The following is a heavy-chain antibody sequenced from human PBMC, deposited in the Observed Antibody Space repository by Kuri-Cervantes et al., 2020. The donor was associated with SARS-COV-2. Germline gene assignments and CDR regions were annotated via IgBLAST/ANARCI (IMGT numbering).Heavy chain of an antibody. CDR1: GGSFSGYY. V-gene: IGHV4-34*01. CDR3: ARGGRSGDYVSGDSFDY. CDR2: IYYSGST. Sequence: SQTLSLTCAVYGGSFSGYYWSWIRQPPGKGLEWIGSIYYSGSTYYNPSLKSRVTISVDTSKNQFSLKLSSVTAADTAVYYRARGGRSGDYVSGDSFDYWGQGTLVTVSS. J-gene: IGHJ4*02. D-gene: IGHD4-17*01.